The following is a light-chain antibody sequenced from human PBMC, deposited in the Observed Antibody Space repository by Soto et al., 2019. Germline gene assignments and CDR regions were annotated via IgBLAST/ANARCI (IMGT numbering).Light chain of an antibody. Sequence: QSALTQPRSVSGSPGQSVTISCTGTSSGLGDYNHVSWYQQHPGKAPKLVIYNFNKWPSGVPDRFSGSKSGNTASLTISGLQAEDEADYYCCSYAGSFTWVFGGGTKLTVL. J-gene: IGLJ3*02. CDR2: NFN. CDR3: CSYAGSFTWV. CDR1: SSGLGDYNH. V-gene: IGLV2-11*01.